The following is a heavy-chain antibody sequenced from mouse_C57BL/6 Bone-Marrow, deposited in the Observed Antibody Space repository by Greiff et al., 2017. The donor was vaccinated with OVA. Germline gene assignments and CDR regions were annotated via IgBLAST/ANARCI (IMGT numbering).Heavy chain of an antibody. CDR2: ISSGGSYT. Sequence: EVKLMESGGDLVKPGGSLKLSCAASGFTFSSYGMSWVRQTPDKRLEWVATISSGGSYTYYPDSVKGRFTISRDNAKNTLYLQMSSLESEDTAMYYCARRDYYAMDYWGQGTSVTVSS. V-gene: IGHV5-6*02. J-gene: IGHJ4*01. CDR1: GFTFSSYG. CDR3: ARRDYYAMDY.